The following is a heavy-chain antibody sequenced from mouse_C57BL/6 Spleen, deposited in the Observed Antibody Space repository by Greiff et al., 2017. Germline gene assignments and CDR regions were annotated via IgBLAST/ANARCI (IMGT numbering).Heavy chain of an antibody. J-gene: IGHJ4*01. CDR2: ISSGGDYI. D-gene: IGHD2-4*01. CDR3: TRDPNYDPYAMDY. Sequence: EVKVVESGEGLVKPGGSLKLSCAASGFTFSSYAMSWVRQTPEKRLEWVAYISSGGDYIYYADTVKGRFTISRDNARNTLYLQMSSLKSEDTAMYYCTRDPNYDPYAMDYWGQGTSVTVSS. CDR1: GFTFSSYA. V-gene: IGHV5-9-1*02.